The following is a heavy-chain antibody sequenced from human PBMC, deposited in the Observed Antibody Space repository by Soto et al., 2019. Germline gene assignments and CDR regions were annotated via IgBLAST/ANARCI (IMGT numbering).Heavy chain of an antibody. CDR1: GFIFNNYW. Sequence: EVQMVESGGGLVQPGGSLRLSCAASGFIFNNYWMHWVRQVPGKGLMWVSRIQSDGSSIDYEDSVKGRFTISRDNARNTVYLQMNSLRVEDTAVYYCARSVGIDHWGQGTLVTVSS. CDR2: IQSDGSSI. D-gene: IGHD3-3*01. J-gene: IGHJ4*02. V-gene: IGHV3-74*01. CDR3: ARSVGIDH.